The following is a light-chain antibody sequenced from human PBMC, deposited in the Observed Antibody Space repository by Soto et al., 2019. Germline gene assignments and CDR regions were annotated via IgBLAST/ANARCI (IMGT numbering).Light chain of an antibody. Sequence: DVVMTQTPLSSPVALGQPASLSCRSSQSLAHSNGNTYLSWLQQRPGQPPRLLIYKVSNRLSGVPDRFSGSGAGIDFTLNISRVEAEDVGVYYCMQATHFPRTFGQGTKVEIK. J-gene: IGKJ1*01. CDR3: MQATHFPRT. CDR1: QSLAHSNGNTY. CDR2: KVS. V-gene: IGKV2-24*01.